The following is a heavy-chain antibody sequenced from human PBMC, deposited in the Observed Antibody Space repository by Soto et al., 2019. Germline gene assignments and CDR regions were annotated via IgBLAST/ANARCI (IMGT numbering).Heavy chain of an antibody. D-gene: IGHD2-15*01. CDR3: ARDRVAERYYFDY. J-gene: IGHJ4*02. CDR1: AYFFTAYY. Sequence: ASVKVSCKTSAYFFTAYYIHWVRQAPGQGLEWMGWINPNTGATNYPQKFQGRVTMTSDTSMSTAYMELRSLRSDDTAVYYCARDRVAERYYFDYWGQGTLVTVSS. CDR2: INPNTGAT. V-gene: IGHV1-2*02.